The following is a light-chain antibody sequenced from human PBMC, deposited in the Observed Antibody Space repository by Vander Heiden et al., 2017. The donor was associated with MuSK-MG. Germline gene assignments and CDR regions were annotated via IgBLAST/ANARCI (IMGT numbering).Light chain of an antibody. CDR1: QSVTSNY. Sequence: DIVLTQSPGILSLSPVERAAPSCRAGQSVTSNYLAWYQQKGGQAPRLLVYGASSRATGIPDRFSGSGSGAEFTLTISRLEPEDFAVYYCQQDGSSSLSFGGGTKVEIK. CDR3: QQDGSSSLS. J-gene: IGKJ4*01. V-gene: IGKV3-20*01. CDR2: GAS.